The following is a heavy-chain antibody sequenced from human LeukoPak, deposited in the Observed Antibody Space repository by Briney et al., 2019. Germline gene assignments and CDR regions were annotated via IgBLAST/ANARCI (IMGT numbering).Heavy chain of an antibody. CDR1: GFTFSSYS. CDR2: IYSGGST. J-gene: IGHJ3*02. CDR3: ASCIAVAGTYKVYAFDI. Sequence: GGSLRLSCAASGFTFSSYSMNWVRQAPGKGLEWVSVIYSGGSTYYADSVKGRFTISRDNSKNTLYLQMNSLRAEDTAVYYCASCIAVAGTYKVYAFDIWGRGTMVTVSS. D-gene: IGHD6-19*01. V-gene: IGHV3-66*01.